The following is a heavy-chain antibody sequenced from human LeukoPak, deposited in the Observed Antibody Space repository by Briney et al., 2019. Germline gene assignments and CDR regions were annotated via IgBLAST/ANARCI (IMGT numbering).Heavy chain of an antibody. J-gene: IGHJ6*02. CDR1: GFTFSSYW. CDR3: ARPRGIAAARHYYYCYGMDV. Sequence: PGGSLRLSCAASGFTFSSYWMHWVRHAPGKGLVWVSRINSDGSSTSYADSVKGRFTISRDNAKNTLYLQMNSLRAVDTAVCYCARPRGIAAARHYYYCYGMDVWGQGTTVTVPS. V-gene: IGHV3-74*01. D-gene: IGHD6-13*01. CDR2: INSDGSST.